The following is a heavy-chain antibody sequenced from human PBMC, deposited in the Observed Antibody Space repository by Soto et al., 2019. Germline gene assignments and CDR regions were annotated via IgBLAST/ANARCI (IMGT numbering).Heavy chain of an antibody. V-gene: IGHV4-4*02. Sequence: QVHLQESGPGLVAPSGTLSLTCTLSGGSVRAPDWWNWVRQSPDKGLVWIAEVHISGHSNYNPSLRSRVSVSIDSSKNQFYLNLKSVTAADTAISYCARVRQGCSANNCYFDPWGQGTQVTISS. CDR2: VHISGHS. CDR3: ARVRQGCSANNCYFDP. CDR1: GGSVRAPDW. D-gene: IGHD1-1*01. J-gene: IGHJ5*01.